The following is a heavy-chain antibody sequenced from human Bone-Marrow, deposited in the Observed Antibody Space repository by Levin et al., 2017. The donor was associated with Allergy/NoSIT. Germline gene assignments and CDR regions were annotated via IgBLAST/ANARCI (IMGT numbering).Heavy chain of an antibody. CDR1: GGSFSGYY. CDR2: INHSGST. V-gene: IGHV4-34*01. Sequence: SQTLSLTCAVYGGSFSGYYWSWIRQPPGKGLEWIGEINHSGSTNYNPSLKSRVTISVDTSKNQFSLKLSSVTAADTAVYYCARAGGYGSGSYFRSWGQGTLVTVSS. J-gene: IGHJ5*02. D-gene: IGHD3-10*01. CDR3: ARAGGYGSGSYFRS.